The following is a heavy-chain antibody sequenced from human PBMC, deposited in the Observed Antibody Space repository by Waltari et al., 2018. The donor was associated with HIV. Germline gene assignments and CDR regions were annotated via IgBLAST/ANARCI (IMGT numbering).Heavy chain of an antibody. V-gene: IGHV3-74*01. CDR2: INSDGCST. CDR3: ARVQGYSYAVNWFDP. J-gene: IGHJ5*02. D-gene: IGHD5-18*01. CDR1: GFTFSSYW. Sequence: EVQLVESGGGLVQPGGSLRLSCAASGFTFSSYWMHWVRQAPGKGLVWVSRINSDGCSTSYADSVKGRFTISRDNAKNTLYLQMNSLRAEDTAVYYCARVQGYSYAVNWFDPWGQGTLVTVSS.